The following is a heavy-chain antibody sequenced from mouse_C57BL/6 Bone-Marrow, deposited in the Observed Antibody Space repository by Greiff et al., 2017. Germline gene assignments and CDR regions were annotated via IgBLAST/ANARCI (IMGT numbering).Heavy chain of an antibody. J-gene: IGHJ2*01. CDR2: IYPRSGNT. CDR3: AREDYYGSSLYFDY. D-gene: IGHD1-1*01. V-gene: IGHV1-81*01. Sequence: QVQLQQSGAELARPGASVKLSCKASGYTFTSYGISWVKQRTGQGLEWIGEIYPRSGNTYYNEKFKGKATLTADKSSSTAYMELRSLTSEDSAVYFWAREDYYGSSLYFDYWGQGTTLTVSS. CDR1: GYTFTSYG.